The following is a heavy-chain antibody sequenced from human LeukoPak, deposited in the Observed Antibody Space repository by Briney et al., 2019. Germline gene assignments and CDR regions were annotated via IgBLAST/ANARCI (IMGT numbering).Heavy chain of an antibody. V-gene: IGHV1-18*01. Sequence: ASVKVSCKASDYTFTSYGISWVRQAPGQGLEWMGWISAYNGNTNYAQKLQGRVTMTTDTSTSTAYMELRSLRSDDTAVYYCAKDHGSGWFPPDAFDIWGQGTMVTVSS. CDR3: AKDHGSGWFPPDAFDI. D-gene: IGHD6-19*01. J-gene: IGHJ3*02. CDR2: ISAYNGNT. CDR1: DYTFTSYG.